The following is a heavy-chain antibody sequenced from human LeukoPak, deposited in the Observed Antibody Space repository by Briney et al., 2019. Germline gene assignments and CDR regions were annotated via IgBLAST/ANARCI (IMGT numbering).Heavy chain of an antibody. CDR1: GFTFSSYA. Sequence: GGSLRLSCAASGFTFSSYAMSWVRQARGKGLEWVSGISGGGGTTFYADSVKGRFTISRDNSKNTLYLQMNSLRVEDTAVYYCANANSEYITVDYWGQGTLVTVSS. D-gene: IGHD5-18*01. J-gene: IGHJ4*02. CDR2: ISGGGGTT. CDR3: ANANSEYITVDY. V-gene: IGHV3-23*01.